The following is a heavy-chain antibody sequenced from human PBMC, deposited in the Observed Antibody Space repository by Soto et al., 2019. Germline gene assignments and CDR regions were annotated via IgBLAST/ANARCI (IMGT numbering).Heavy chain of an antibody. V-gene: IGHV4-4*02. J-gene: IGHJ4*01. Sequence: QVQLQESGPGLVKPSGTLSLTCAVSGGSISSSNWWCWVRQPPGKGLEWIGEIYHSGCTNYNPSLPSRAPIPVDQSKNLFSLKLSSVTAPDPAVYYCAKTVYSGTNHDYWAHGTLVTVSS. CDR2: IYHSGCT. CDR3: AKTVYSGTNHDY. D-gene: IGHD2-2*01. CDR1: GGSISSSNW.